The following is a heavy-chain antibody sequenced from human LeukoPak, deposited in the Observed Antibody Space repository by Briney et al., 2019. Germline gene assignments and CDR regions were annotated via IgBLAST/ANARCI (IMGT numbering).Heavy chain of an antibody. CDR3: ARDLPYDYVWGSYRPRFPFDY. D-gene: IGHD3-16*02. CDR2: IYTSGST. V-gene: IGHV4-4*07. CDR1: GGSISSYY. Sequence: PSETLSLTCTVSGGSISSYYWSWIRQPAGKGLEWIGRIYTSGSTNYNPSLKSRVTMSVDTSKNQFTLKLSSVTAADTAVYYCARDLPYDYVWGSYRPRFPFDYWGQGTLVTVSS. J-gene: IGHJ4*02.